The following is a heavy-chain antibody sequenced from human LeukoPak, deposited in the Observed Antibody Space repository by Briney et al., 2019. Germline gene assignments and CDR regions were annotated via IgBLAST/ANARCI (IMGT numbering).Heavy chain of an antibody. V-gene: IGHV3-33*01. CDR1: GFTFSDYG. CDR3: ARESIVVQPGAVYYYGLDV. J-gene: IGHJ6*02. D-gene: IGHD2-2*01. CDR2: VWDDGRNK. Sequence: PGGSLRLSCAASGFTFSDYGMHWVRQAPGKGLEWVALVWDDGRNKYYVDSVRGRFTISRDNYKDTVYLQMNSLRAEDTAVYYCARESIVVQPGAVYYYGLDVWGQGTTVTVSS.